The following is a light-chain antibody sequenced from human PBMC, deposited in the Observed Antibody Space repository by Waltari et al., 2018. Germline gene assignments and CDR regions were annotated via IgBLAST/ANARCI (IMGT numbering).Light chain of an antibody. J-gene: IGLJ3*02. V-gene: IGLV6-57*04. Sequence: NFMLTQPHSVSESPGKTVTISCTRSGGSIASNYVQWYQQRPGSAPPTVIYEDNLRPSGVPDRFSGSFDSSSNSASLTISGLRTDDEADYYCQSYDITNWVFGGGTKLTVL. CDR1: GGSIASNY. CDR3: QSYDITNWV. CDR2: EDN.